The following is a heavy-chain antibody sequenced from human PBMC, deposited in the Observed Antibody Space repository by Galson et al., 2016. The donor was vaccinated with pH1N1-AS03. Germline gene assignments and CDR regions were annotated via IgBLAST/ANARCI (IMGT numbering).Heavy chain of an antibody. CDR3: ARAHYNADYVPDF. V-gene: IGHV1-18*01. Sequence: SVKVSCKASGYTFTNFGVIWVRQAPGQGLEWVGWISAYSGDTHYARKFQGRVTLTTDTSTSTAYMELRSLTSDDTAVYYCARAHYNADYVPDFWGQGTLVTVSS. CDR2: ISAYSGDT. D-gene: IGHD4-17*01. CDR1: GYTFTNFG. J-gene: IGHJ4*02.